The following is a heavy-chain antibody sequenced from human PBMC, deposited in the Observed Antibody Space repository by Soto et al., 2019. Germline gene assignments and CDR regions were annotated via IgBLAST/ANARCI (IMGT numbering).Heavy chain of an antibody. V-gene: IGHV3-23*01. J-gene: IGHJ3*02. CDR1: GFTFSSYA. CDR2: ISGSGGST. CDR3: ASTVAGAGDAFDI. D-gene: IGHD6-19*01. Sequence: PGESLKISCAASGFTFSSYAMSWVRQAPGKGLEWVSAISGSGGSTYYADSVKGRFTISRDNSKNTLYLQMNSLGAEDTAVYYCASTVAGAGDAFDIWAQGTMVTVSS.